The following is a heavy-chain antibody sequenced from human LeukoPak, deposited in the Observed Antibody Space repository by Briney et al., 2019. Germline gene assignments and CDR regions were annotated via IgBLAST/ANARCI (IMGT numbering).Heavy chain of an antibody. J-gene: IGHJ3*02. Sequence: TGGSLRLSCAASGFTFSNYALSWVRQAPGKGLEWVSDISGSGGSTYYADSVKGRFTISRDNSKNTLYLQMNNMRTEDTAVYYCAREALEWSPPDIWGQGTTVTVSS. CDR2: ISGSGGST. CDR1: GFTFSNYA. D-gene: IGHD3-3*01. V-gene: IGHV3-23*01. CDR3: AREALEWSPPDI.